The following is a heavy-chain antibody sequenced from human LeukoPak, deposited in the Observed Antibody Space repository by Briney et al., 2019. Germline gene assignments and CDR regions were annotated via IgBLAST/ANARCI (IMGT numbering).Heavy chain of an antibody. J-gene: IGHJ6*02. CDR2: MNPNSGNT. Sequence: ASVKVSCKASGYPFTSYDINWVRQATGQGLEWMGWMNPNSGNTGDAQKFQGRVTMTRNTSISTAYMELSSLRSEDTAVYYCARTLPSFVLRFLEWFQRDYYYYYGMDVWGQGTTVTVSS. V-gene: IGHV1-8*01. CDR1: GYPFTSYD. CDR3: ARTLPSFVLRFLEWFQRDYYYYYGMDV. D-gene: IGHD3-3*01.